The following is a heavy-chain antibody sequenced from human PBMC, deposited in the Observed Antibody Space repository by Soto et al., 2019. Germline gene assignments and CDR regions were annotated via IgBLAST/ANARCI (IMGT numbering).Heavy chain of an antibody. D-gene: IGHD3-10*01. V-gene: IGHV1-69*13. Sequence: SVKVSCKASGGTFSSYAISWVRQAPGQGLEWMGGIIPIFGTANYAQKFQGRVTITADESTSTAYMELSSLRSEDTAVYYCARGYYYGSGIYYTPSYYYGMDVWGKGTTVTVPQ. CDR2: IIPIFGTA. J-gene: IGHJ6*04. CDR1: GGTFSSYA. CDR3: ARGYYYGSGIYYTPSYYYGMDV.